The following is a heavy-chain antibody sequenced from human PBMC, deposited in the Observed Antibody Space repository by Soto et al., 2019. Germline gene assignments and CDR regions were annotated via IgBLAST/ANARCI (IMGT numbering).Heavy chain of an antibody. D-gene: IGHD4-17*01. J-gene: IGHJ4*02. CDR3: ARDWVSYGENAVLSFDY. CDR2: IKEDGSEK. Sequence: EVQLVESGGDLVQPGGSLRLSCAASGFTFGSYWMSWVRQAPGKGLEWVADIKEDGSEKYYVDSVKGRFTISRDNAKNSVFLQMNSLRVEDTAVYYCARDWVSYGENAVLSFDYWGQGILVTVSS. V-gene: IGHV3-7*01. CDR1: GFTFGSYW.